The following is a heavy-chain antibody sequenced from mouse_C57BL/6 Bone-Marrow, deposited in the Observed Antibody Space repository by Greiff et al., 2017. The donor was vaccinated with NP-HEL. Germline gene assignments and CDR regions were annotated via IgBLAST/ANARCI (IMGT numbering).Heavy chain of an antibody. CDR2: ISDGGSYT. CDR1: GFTFSSYA. Sequence: EVQGVESGGGLVKPGGSLKLSCAASGFTFSSYAMSWVRQTPEKRLEWVATISDGGSYTYYPDNVKGRFTISRDNAKNNLYLQMGHLKAEDTAMYYCARVGTVEGFDYWGQGTTLTVSS. CDR3: ARVGTVEGFDY. D-gene: IGHD1-1*01. V-gene: IGHV5-4*01. J-gene: IGHJ2*01.